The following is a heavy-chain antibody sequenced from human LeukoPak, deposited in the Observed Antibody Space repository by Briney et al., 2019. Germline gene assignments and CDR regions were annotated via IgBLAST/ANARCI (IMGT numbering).Heavy chain of an antibody. J-gene: IGHJ4*02. Sequence: SETLSLTCTVSGGSISGYYWSWIRQPPGKGLECVGYNYYKGSSYYNPSLNGRVTISVDTSKNHFSLQLSSVTAADTAVYYCARFGMYSFDYWGQGTLVAVSS. V-gene: IGHV4-59*01. CDR3: ARFGMYSFDY. CDR2: NYYKGSS. D-gene: IGHD3-16*01. CDR1: GGSISGYY.